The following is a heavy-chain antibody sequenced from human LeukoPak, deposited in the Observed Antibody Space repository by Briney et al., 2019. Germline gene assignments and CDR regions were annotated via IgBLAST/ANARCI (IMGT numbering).Heavy chain of an antibody. J-gene: IGHJ4*02. CDR2: IYYSGSTNSGST. V-gene: IGHV4-59*08. CDR1: GGSISSNY. Sequence: SETLSLTCTVSGGSISSNYWSWIRQPPGKGLEWIGYIYYSGSTNSGSTNYNPSLKSRVTISVDTSKNQFSLKLSSVTAADTAVYYCARGYYDSSAYWQFDYWGQGTLLTVSS. CDR3: ARGYYDSSAYWQFDY. D-gene: IGHD3-22*01.